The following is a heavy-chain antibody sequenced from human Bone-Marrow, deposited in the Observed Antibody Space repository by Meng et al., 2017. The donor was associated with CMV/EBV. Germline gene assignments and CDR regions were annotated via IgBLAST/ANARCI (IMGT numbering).Heavy chain of an antibody. CDR2: IKSNSDGGTA. CDR3: TTGGSGY. V-gene: IGHV3-15*01. Sequence: GGSLRLSCVVSGLTFSDAWMSWVRQAPGKGLEWVGRIKSNSDGGTADYAAPVKGRFIISRDDLKNTLYMQMNSLKTEDTGVYYCTTGGSGYWGQGTLGTVSS. CDR1: GLTFSDAW. J-gene: IGHJ4*02.